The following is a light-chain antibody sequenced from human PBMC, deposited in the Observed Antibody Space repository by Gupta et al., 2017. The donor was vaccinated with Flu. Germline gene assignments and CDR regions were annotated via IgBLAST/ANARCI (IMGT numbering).Light chain of an antibody. CDR3: QQDNNWPRT. Sequence: PATLSVSPGERATLSCTASQSVSSNLAWYQQKLGQAPRLLISGASTRATGIPARFSGSGSGTEFTLSINSLQSEDFAVYYCQQDNNWPRTFGQGTKVEIK. V-gene: IGKV3-15*01. J-gene: IGKJ1*01. CDR1: QSVSSN. CDR2: GAS.